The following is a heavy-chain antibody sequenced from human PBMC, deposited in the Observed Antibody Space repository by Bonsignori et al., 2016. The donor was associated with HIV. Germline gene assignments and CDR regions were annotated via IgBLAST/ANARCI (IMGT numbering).Heavy chain of an antibody. J-gene: IGHJ4*02. Sequence: ASVKVSCKASGYTFTTYYMHWVRQAPGQGLEWMGIINPSGGSTSYAQKFQGRVTMTRDTSTSTVYMEPSSLRSEDTAVYYCASADYSGYFPGYWGQGTLVTVSS. CDR2: INPSGGST. V-gene: IGHV1-46*01. CDR3: ASADYSGYFPGY. CDR1: GYTFTTYY. D-gene: IGHD4-23*01.